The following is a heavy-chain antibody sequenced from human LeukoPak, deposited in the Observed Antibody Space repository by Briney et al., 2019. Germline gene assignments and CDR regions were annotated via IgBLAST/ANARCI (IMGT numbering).Heavy chain of an antibody. Sequence: GGSLRLSCAASGFTFSSYGMHWVRQAPGKGLEWVAFIRYDGSNKYYADSVKGRFTISRDNSKNTLYLQMNSLRAEDTAVFYCAKGQDYYDSSSYFSWGQGTLVTVSS. D-gene: IGHD3-22*01. V-gene: IGHV3-30*02. J-gene: IGHJ5*02. CDR2: IRYDGSNK. CDR3: AKGQDYYDSSSYFS. CDR1: GFTFSSYG.